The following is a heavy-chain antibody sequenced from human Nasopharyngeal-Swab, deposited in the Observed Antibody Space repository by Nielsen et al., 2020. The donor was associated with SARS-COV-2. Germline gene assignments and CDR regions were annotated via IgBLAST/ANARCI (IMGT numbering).Heavy chain of an antibody. V-gene: IGHV3-23*01. CDR2: ISGSGGST. J-gene: IGHJ4*02. Sequence: GGSLRLSCAASGFTFSSYAMSWVRQAPGKGLEWVSAISGSGGSTYYADSVKGRFTISRDNSKNTPYLQMNSLRAEDTAVYYCAKKDIVVVVAATVFDYWGQGTLVTVSS. D-gene: IGHD2-15*01. CDR3: AKKDIVVVVAATVFDY. CDR1: GFTFSSYA.